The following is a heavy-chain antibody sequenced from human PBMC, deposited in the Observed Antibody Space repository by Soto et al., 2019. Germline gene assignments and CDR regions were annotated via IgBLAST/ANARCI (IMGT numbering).Heavy chain of an antibody. CDR3: AMQTTLRLNHFDY. D-gene: IGHD1-7*01. CDR2: TYYRSRWYN. V-gene: IGHV6-1*01. CDR1: GDSVSSNSAA. J-gene: IGHJ4*02. Sequence: SQTLSLTCAISGDSVSSNSAAWNWIRQSPSRGLEWLGRTYYRSRWYNDYAVSVKSRITINPDTSKNQFSLHLNSVTPEDTAVFYCAMQTTLRLNHFDYWGQGTLVTVSS.